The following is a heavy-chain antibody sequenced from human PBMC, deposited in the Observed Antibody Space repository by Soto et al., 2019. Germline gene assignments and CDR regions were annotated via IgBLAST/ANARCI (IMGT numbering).Heavy chain of an antibody. CDR2: IWYDGSNK. CDR1: GFTFSSYG. CDR3: ARDVYDSSGYYYYYGMDV. V-gene: IGHV3-33*01. D-gene: IGHD3-22*01. J-gene: IGHJ6*02. Sequence: LRLSCAASGFTFSSYGMHWVRQAPGKGLEWVAVIWYDGSNKYYADSVKGRFTISRDNSKNTLYLQMNSLRAEDTAVYYCARDVYDSSGYYYYYGMDVWGQGTTVTVSS.